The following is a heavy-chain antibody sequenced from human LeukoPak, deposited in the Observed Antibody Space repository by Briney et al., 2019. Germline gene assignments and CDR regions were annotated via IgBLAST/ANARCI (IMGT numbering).Heavy chain of an antibody. J-gene: IGHJ4*02. CDR1: GYTFTSYD. Sequence: ASVKVSCKASGYTFTSYDINWVRQATGQGLEWMGWMNPNSGNTGYAQKFQGRVTMTRNTSISTAYMELSSLRSEDTAVYYCARRRVDSSGYYDRADYWGQGTLVTVSS. V-gene: IGHV1-8*01. D-gene: IGHD3-22*01. CDR3: ARRRVDSSGYYDRADY. CDR2: MNPNSGNT.